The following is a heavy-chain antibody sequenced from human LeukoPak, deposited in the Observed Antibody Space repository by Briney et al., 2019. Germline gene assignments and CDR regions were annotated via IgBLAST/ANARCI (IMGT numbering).Heavy chain of an antibody. V-gene: IGHV1-69*05. CDR3: ARTDTAMVSY. J-gene: IGHJ4*02. D-gene: IGHD5-18*01. Sequence: ASVKVSCKASGGTFSSYAITWVRQAPGQGLEWMGGIIPIFTTANYAQKFQGRVTITTDESTSTAYMELSSLRSEDTAVYYCARTDTAMVSYWGQGTLSPSPQ. CDR1: GGTFSSYA. CDR2: IIPIFTTA.